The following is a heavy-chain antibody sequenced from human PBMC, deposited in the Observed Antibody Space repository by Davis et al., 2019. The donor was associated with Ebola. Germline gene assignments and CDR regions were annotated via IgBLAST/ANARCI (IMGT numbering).Heavy chain of an antibody. CDR3: ARGAHSSGYPVVYFGMDV. CDR2: IRSKANNYAT. D-gene: IGHD3-22*01. Sequence: PGGSLRLSCAASGFTFSGSAMHWVRQASGKGLEWVGRIRSKANNYATAYAASVKGRFTISRDDSKNTAYLQMNSLKTEDTAVYYCARGAHSSGYPVVYFGMDVWGQGTTVTVSS. CDR1: GFTFSGSA. J-gene: IGHJ6*02. V-gene: IGHV3-73*01.